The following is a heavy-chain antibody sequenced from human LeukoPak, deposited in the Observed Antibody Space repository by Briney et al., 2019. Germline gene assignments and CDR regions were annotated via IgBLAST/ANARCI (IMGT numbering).Heavy chain of an antibody. Sequence: GGSLRLSCAASGFTFSSYSMNWVRQAPGKGLEWVSSISSSSSYIYYADSVKGRFTTSRDSSKNTLYLQMNSLRAEDSAIYYCAKRVSYSSGSHFDYWGQGTLVTVSS. CDR2: ISSSSSYI. CDR3: AKRVSYSSGSHFDY. D-gene: IGHD3-10*01. CDR1: GFTFSSYS. J-gene: IGHJ4*02. V-gene: IGHV3-21*04.